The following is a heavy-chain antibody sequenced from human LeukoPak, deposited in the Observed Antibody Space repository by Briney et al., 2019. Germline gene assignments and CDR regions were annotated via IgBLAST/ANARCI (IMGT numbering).Heavy chain of an antibody. CDR3: ARQYCSSTSCYGGIWDY. V-gene: IGHV4-4*07. Sequence: SETLSLTCTVSGGSISSYYWSWIRQPAGKGLEWIGRIYTSGSTNYNPSLKSRVTMSVDTSKNQFSLKLSSVTAADTAVYYCARQYCSSTSCYGGIWDYGGQGTLDTVSS. CDR2: IYTSGST. D-gene: IGHD2-2*01. J-gene: IGHJ4*02. CDR1: GGSISSYY.